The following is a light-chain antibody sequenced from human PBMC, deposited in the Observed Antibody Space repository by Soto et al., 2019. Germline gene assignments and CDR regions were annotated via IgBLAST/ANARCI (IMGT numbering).Light chain of an antibody. J-gene: IGLJ2*01. V-gene: IGLV2-14*01. CDR1: SSDVGGYNY. CDR3: SSYTNSGTLVV. CDR2: EVS. Sequence: QSALTQPASVSGSPGQSITISCTGTSSDVGGYNYVSWYQQHPGKAPKLMIYEVSNRPSGVSNRFSGSKSGNTASPTISGLQAEDEADYYCSSYTNSGTLVVFGGGTKLTVL.